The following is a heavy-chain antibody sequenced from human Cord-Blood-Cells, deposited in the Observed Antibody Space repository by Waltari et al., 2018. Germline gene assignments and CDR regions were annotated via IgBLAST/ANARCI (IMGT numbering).Heavy chain of an antibody. J-gene: IGHJ4*02. CDR2: INHSGST. D-gene: IGHD1-20*01. V-gene: IGHV4-34*01. CDR1: GGSFSGYY. Sequence: QVQLQQWGAGLLKPSETLSLTCAVYGGSFSGYYWSWIRQPPGKGLEWIGEINHSGSTNYNPSLKSRVTISVDTSKNHFSLKLSSMTAADTAVYYCARYNRGAMTFDYWGQGTLVTVSS. CDR3: ARYNRGAMTFDY.